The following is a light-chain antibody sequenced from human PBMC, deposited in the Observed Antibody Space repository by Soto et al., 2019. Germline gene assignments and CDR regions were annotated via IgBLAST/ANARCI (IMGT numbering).Light chain of an antibody. Sequence: EIVLTQSPATLSSSPGETATLSCRASQYVGTRLAWYQHKPGQAPRLLIYYTSNRATGIPARFSGSGSGTEFTLTISSLQPDDFATYYCQQYNSYWTFGQGTKVDIK. CDR2: YTS. V-gene: IGKV3-11*01. CDR3: QQYNSYWT. J-gene: IGKJ1*01. CDR1: QYVGTR.